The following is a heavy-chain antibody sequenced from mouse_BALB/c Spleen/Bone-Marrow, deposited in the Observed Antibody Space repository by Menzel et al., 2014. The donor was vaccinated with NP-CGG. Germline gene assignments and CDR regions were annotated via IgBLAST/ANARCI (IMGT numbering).Heavy chain of an antibody. CDR1: GYTLISYT. CDR2: INPNSGYT. J-gene: IGHJ2*01. Sequence: QVQLQQSAAELARPGASVKMSCKASGYTLISYTMHWVRQRPGQGLEWTGYINPNSGYTEYNQKFKDKTTLTADTSSNTAYLLLSSLTSEDSAVYYCARRVPYHFDYWGQGTTLTVSS. D-gene: IGHD2-10*01. CDR3: ARRVPYHFDY. V-gene: IGHV1-4*02.